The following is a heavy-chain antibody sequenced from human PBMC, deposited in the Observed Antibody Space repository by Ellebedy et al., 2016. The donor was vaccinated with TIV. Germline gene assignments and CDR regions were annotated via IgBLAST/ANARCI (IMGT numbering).Heavy chain of an antibody. CDR2: IYWDDDK. D-gene: IGHD3-10*01. J-gene: IGHJ4*02. V-gene: IGHV2-5*02. CDR3: AHFGLGARNFNY. CDR1: GFSLSTSGVG. Sequence: SGPTLVKPTQTLTLTCTFSGFSLSTSGVGVGWIRQPPGKALEWLALIYWDDDKRYSPSLKSRLTIIKDTSKNQVVLTMTNMDPVDTATYYCAHFGLGARNFNYWGQGTLVTVSS.